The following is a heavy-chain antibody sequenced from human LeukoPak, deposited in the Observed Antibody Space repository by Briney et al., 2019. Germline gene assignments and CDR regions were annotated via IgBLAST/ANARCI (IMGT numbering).Heavy chain of an antibody. D-gene: IGHD3-9*01. CDR2: IWYDGSNK. CDR1: GFTFSSYA. CDR3: ARDTPFSTGPIDY. J-gene: IGHJ4*02. Sequence: GGSLRLSCAASGFTFSSYAMSWVRQAPGKGLEWVAVIWYDGSNKYYADSVKGRFTISRDNSKNTLYLQMNSLRAEDTAVYYCARDTPFSTGPIDYWGQGTLVTVSS. V-gene: IGHV3-33*08.